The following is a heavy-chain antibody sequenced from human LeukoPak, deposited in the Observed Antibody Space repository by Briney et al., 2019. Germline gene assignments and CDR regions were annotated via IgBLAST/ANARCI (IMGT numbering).Heavy chain of an antibody. CDR3: AKEIFKWGSWFDP. D-gene: IGHD7-27*01. J-gene: IGHJ5*02. CDR2: ISYDGTNK. Sequence: GRSLRLSCAASGFTFTSYGMHRVRQAPGKGLEGVAVISYDGTNKYYADSVKGRFTISRDNSKNTLYLQMNSLRAEDTAVYYCAKEIFKWGSWFDPWGQGTLVTVSS. CDR1: GFTFTSYG. V-gene: IGHV3-30*18.